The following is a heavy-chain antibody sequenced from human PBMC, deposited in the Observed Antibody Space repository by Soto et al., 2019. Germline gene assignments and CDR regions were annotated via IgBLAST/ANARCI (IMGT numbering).Heavy chain of an antibody. Sequence: PSETLSLTCAVSGDSINADYYWWCLRPPGGKRVEWIAHIYYTRGTYYRPSLKSRLTLSVDTSKNQFSLRLSSVTAADTAVYYCARDSASKDYDSHSYCPHFDSWGQGTLVTVYS. J-gene: IGHJ5*01. CDR1: GDSINADYY. D-gene: IGHD3-22*01. V-gene: IGHV4-38-2*02. CDR3: ARDSASKDYDSHSYCPHFDS. CDR2: IYYTRGT.